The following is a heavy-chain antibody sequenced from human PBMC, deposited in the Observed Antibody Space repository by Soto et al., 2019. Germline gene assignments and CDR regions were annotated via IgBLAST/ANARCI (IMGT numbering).Heavy chain of an antibody. Sequence: EVQLVESGGGLVKPGGSLRLSCAASGFTFRSFTMNWVRQAPGKGLEWVSTISSNSAYIYYTDALRGRFTISRDNAKNSLHLQMNSLRAEDTAVYYCTRDASRDSSARGWFDPWDPGTLVTVSS. CDR1: GFTFRSFT. V-gene: IGHV3-21*02. CDR2: ISSNSAYI. CDR3: TRDASRDSSARGWFDP. J-gene: IGHJ5*02. D-gene: IGHD6-13*01.